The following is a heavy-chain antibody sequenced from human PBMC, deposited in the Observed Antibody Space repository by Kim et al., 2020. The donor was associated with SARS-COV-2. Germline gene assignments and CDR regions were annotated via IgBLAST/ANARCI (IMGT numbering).Heavy chain of an antibody. V-gene: IGHV3-9*01. J-gene: IGHJ4*02. D-gene: IGHD6-19*01. Sequence: GGSLRLSCAASGFSFDHYAMHWVRQVPGKGLEWVSGISWNSGRIGYADSVKGRFTISRDNAKSSLYLQMNSLRAEDTAFYFCAKDTAVADFFYLDSWGLGTLVTVSS. CDR1: GFSFDHYA. CDR3: AKDTAVADFFYLDS. CDR2: ISWNSGRI.